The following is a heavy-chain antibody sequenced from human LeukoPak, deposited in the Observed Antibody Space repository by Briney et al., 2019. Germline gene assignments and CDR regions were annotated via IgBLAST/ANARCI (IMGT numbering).Heavy chain of an antibody. J-gene: IGHJ4*02. D-gene: IGHD6-19*01. V-gene: IGHV4-34*01. CDR2: INHSGST. CDR1: GGSFSGYY. CDR3: ASGGWSGCCYYFDC. Sequence: PSETLPLTCAVYGGSFSGYYWSWIRQPPGKGLEWIGEINHSGSTNYNPSLKSRVTISVDTSKNQFSLKLSSVTAADTAVYYCASGGWSGCCYYFDCWGQGTLVTVSS.